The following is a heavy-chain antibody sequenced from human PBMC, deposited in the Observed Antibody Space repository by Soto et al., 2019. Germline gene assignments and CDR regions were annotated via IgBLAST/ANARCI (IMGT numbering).Heavy chain of an antibody. V-gene: IGHV5-51*01. J-gene: IGHJ4*02. CDR1: GYSFTSYW. CDR3: ARPFDSSGWNDY. Sequence: GESLKISCKGSGYSFTSYWIGWVRQMPGKGLEWMGIIWPGDSDTRYSPSFQGQVTVSADKSINTAYLQWNSLKASDTAMYYCARPFDSSGWNDYWGQGTLVTVSS. D-gene: IGHD6-19*01. CDR2: IWPGDSDT.